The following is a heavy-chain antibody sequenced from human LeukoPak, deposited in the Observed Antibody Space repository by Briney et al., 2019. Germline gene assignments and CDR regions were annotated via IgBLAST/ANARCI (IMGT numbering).Heavy chain of an antibody. J-gene: IGHJ4*02. CDR1: GFTFSSYG. CDR3: GKRLTSWELEY. Sequence: GGSLRLSCAASGFTFSSYGMHWVRQAPGKGLEWVAVIWSGGTDKYYANSVKGRFTVSRDNSKNTLYLQMNSLRAEDTAVYYCGKRLTSWELEYWGQGTLVTVSS. CDR2: IWSGGTDK. D-gene: IGHD1-26*01. V-gene: IGHV3-30*02.